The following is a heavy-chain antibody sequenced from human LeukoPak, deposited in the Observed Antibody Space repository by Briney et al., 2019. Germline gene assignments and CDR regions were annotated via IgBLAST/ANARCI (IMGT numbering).Heavy chain of an antibody. V-gene: IGHV1-69*05. CDR3: ARGMGIAAAAPLDY. D-gene: IGHD6-13*01. CDR1: GDTFSSYA. Sequence: GASVKVSCKASGDTFSSYAISWVRQAPGQGLEWMGGIIPIFGTANYAQKFQGRVTITTDESTSTAYMELSSLRSEGTAVYYCARGMGIAAAAPLDYWGQGTLVTVSS. J-gene: IGHJ4*02. CDR2: IIPIFGTA.